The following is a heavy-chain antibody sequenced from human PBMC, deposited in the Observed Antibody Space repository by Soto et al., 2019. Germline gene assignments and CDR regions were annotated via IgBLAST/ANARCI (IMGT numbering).Heavy chain of an antibody. CDR2: VYTSGHT. V-gene: IGHV4-4*07. CDR3: VTTRGRGFFDN. J-gene: IGHJ4*02. Sequence: QVQLQQSGPGLVKPSETLSLTCTVSGVSITDYYYTWIRQSAGKGLEWIGRVYTSGHTNFNPSLRSRVTMSVDRSKKQISLNLTSVTAADTAVYYCVTTRGRGFFDNWGQGTLVTVSS. D-gene: IGHD3-16*01. CDR1: GVSITDYY.